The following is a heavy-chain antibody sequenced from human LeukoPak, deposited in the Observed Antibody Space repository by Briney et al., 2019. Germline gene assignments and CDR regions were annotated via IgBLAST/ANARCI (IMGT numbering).Heavy chain of an antibody. D-gene: IGHD2-15*01. CDR1: GGSISSSSYY. V-gene: IGHV4-39*06. CDR2: IYYSGST. J-gene: IGHJ5*02. Sequence: SETLSLTCTVSGGSISSSSYYWGWIRQPPGKGLEWIGSIYYSGSTYYNPSLKSRVTISVDKSKDQFPLKLSAVTAADTDVYYCAREKVVEARYWFDPWGQGTLVTVSS. CDR3: AREKVVEARYWFDP.